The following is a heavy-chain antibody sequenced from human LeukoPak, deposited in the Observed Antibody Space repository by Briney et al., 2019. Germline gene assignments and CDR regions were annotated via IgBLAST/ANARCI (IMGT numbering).Heavy chain of an antibody. Sequence: GGSLRLSRAASGFAFSNAWMSWVRQAPGKGLEWVGRIKSKTDGGTTDYAAPVKGRFTISRDDSKNTLYLQMNSLKTEDTAVYYGTTVGVVVAATAFDIWGQGTMVTVSS. V-gene: IGHV3-15*01. CDR3: TTVGVVVAATAFDI. CDR1: GFAFSNAW. J-gene: IGHJ3*02. D-gene: IGHD2-15*01. CDR2: IKSKTDGGTT.